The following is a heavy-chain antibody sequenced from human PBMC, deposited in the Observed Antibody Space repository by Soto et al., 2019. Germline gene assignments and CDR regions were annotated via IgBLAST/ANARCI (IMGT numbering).Heavy chain of an antibody. Sequence: ASVKVSCKSSGLLFISYAIHCMRHAPGQRLEWMGWINVATGNTKYSQHFQGIVTITRDTSASTAYMELNGLTSDDTAVYYCAREHDDWSGYSFDFWGQGTMVTVSS. CDR2: INVATGNT. CDR3: AREHDDWSGYSFDF. D-gene: IGHD3-3*01. CDR1: GLLFISYA. J-gene: IGHJ4*02. V-gene: IGHV1-3*01.